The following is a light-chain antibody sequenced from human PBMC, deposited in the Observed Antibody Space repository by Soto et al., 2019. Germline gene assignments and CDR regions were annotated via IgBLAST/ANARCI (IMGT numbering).Light chain of an antibody. J-gene: IGKJ2*01. V-gene: IGKV3-11*01. CDR1: QSVDSY. CDR2: DAS. Sequence: EIVLTQSPATLSLSPGERATLSCRASQSVDSYLAWYQQKPGQAPRLLIYDASNRATGVPARFSGSGSGTDFTLTISSLEPEDFAVYYCQQRYNWPGTFRQGTKLEIK. CDR3: QQRYNWPGT.